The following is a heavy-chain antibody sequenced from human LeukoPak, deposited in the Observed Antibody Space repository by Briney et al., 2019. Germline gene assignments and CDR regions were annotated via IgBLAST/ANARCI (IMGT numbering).Heavy chain of an antibody. D-gene: IGHD6-13*01. J-gene: IGHJ4*02. Sequence: GGSLRLSCAASGFTFSSYAMSWVRQAPGKGLEWVSAISGSGGSTYYADSVKGRFTISRDNSKNTLHLQMNSLRAEDTAVYYCAKTLQQLVTYYFDYWGQGTLVTVSS. V-gene: IGHV3-23*01. CDR3: AKTLQQLVTYYFDY. CDR1: GFTFSSYA. CDR2: ISGSGGST.